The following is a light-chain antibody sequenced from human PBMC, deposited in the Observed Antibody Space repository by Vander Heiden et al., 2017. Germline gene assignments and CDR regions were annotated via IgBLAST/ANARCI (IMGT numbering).Light chain of an antibody. CDR3: CSYAGSSTHVV. CDR1: SSDVGSYNL. J-gene: IGLJ2*01. V-gene: IGLV2-23*02. Sequence: SALTQPASLSWSPGPSVTISCTGTSSDVGSYNLVSWYQQHPGKAPKLMIYEVSKRPSGVSNRFSGSKSGNTASLTISGLQAEDEADYYCCSYAGSSTHVVFGGGTKLTVL. CDR2: EVS.